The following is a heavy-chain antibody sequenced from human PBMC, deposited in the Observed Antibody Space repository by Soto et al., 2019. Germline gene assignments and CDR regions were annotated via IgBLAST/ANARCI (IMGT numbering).Heavy chain of an antibody. V-gene: IGHV1-18*01. Sequence: QVQLLQSGGEVKTPGASLKVSCKAIGYTSSSYGINWVRQAPGQGLEWMGWISVFNGDTKYAQKLQGRVVITKDPGKRTAHIDLRRLRTDDAAVYFRGKKNDQKDDQTYYSGMDPGGQGTTVTVSS. J-gene: IGHJ6*02. CDR2: ISVFNGDT. CDR1: GYTSSSYG. CDR3: GKKNDQKDDQTYYSGMDP. D-gene: IGHD3-16*01.